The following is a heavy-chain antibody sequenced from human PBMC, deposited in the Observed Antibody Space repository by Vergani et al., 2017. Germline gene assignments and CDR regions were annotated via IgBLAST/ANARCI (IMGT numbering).Heavy chain of an antibody. CDR1: GGSISSGGYY. V-gene: IGHV4-31*03. J-gene: IGHJ5*02. CDR2: IYYSGST. D-gene: IGHD6-19*01. Sequence: QVQLQESGPGLVKPSQTLSLTCTVSGGSISSGGYYWSWIRQHPGKGLEWIGYIYYSGSTYYNPSLKSRVTISVDTAKNQFSLKLSSVTAADTAVYSCARGSSYSSGWYYWFDPWGQGTLVTVSS. CDR3: ARGSSYSSGWYYWFDP.